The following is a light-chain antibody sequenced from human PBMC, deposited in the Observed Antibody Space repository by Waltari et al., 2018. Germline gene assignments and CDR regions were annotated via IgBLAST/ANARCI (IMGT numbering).Light chain of an antibody. V-gene: IGKV1-5*03. Sequence: DIQMTQSPSTLSASVGDRVTITCRASQSISSWLAWYQQKPGKAPKLLIYKASTLESGVPSRFSDSGSGTEFTLTISSLQPDDFATYYCQQYHSYSLTFGGGTKVEIK. CDR3: QQYHSYSLT. CDR1: QSISSW. J-gene: IGKJ4*01. CDR2: KAS.